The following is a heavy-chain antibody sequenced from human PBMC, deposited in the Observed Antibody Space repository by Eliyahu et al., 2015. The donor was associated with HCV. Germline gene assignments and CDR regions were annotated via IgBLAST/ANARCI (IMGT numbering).Heavy chain of an antibody. J-gene: IGHJ5*02. V-gene: IGHV4-4*02. CDR2: IYHSGGT. CDR3: ARVSNGDYGAWFDP. D-gene: IGHD4-17*01. Sequence: QVQLQESGPGLVKPSGTLSLTCAVSGGSISSSNWWSWVRQPPGKGLXWIGGIYHSGGTHYNPSLKSRVTISVDKSKNQFSLKLSSVTAADTAVYYCARVSNGDYGAWFDPWGQGTLVTVSS. CDR1: GGSISSSNW.